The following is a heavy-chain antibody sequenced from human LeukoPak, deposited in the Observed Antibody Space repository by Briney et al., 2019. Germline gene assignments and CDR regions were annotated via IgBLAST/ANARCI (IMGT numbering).Heavy chain of an antibody. V-gene: IGHV1-18*01. Sequence: ASVKVSCKASGYTFTSYGISWVRQAPGQGLEWMGWISAYNGNTNYAQKLQGRVTMTTDTSTSTAYMELRSLRSDDTAVYYCERAPYDFWSGYYVPLPFDYWGQGTLVTVSS. D-gene: IGHD3-3*01. CDR2: ISAYNGNT. J-gene: IGHJ4*02. CDR3: ERAPYDFWSGYYVPLPFDY. CDR1: GYTFTSYG.